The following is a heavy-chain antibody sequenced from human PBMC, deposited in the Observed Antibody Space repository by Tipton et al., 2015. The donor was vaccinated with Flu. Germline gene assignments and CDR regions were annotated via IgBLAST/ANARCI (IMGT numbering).Heavy chain of an antibody. CDR2: ISAYNGNT. Sequence: QMQLVQSGAEVKKPGASVKDSCKASGYTFTSYGISWVRQAPGQGLEWMGWISAYNGNTHYAQKLQGRVTMTTDTSTSTAYMALRSLRSDDTAVYYCARNYESSGYYYPYYFDSWGQGTLVTVSS. CDR3: ARNYESSGYYYPYYFDS. J-gene: IGHJ4*02. CDR1: GYTFTSYG. V-gene: IGHV1-18*01. D-gene: IGHD3-22*01.